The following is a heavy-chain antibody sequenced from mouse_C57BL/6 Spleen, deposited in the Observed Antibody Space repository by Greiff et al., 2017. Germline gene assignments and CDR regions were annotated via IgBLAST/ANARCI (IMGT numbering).Heavy chain of an antibody. Sequence: VQLQQSGTELVKPGASVKLSCKASGYTFPSYWMHWVKQRPGQGLEWIGNINPSNGGTNYNEKFKSKATLTVDKSSSTAYMQLSSLTSEDAAVYYCARGDYYGSRSQTGYAMDYWGQGTSVTVSS. J-gene: IGHJ4*01. D-gene: IGHD1-1*01. V-gene: IGHV1-53*01. CDR3: ARGDYYGSRSQTGYAMDY. CDR1: GYTFPSYW. CDR2: INPSNGGT.